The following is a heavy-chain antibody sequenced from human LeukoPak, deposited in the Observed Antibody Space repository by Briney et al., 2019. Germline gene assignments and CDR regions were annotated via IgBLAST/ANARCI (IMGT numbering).Heavy chain of an antibody. CDR2: ISGSGGST. CDR1: GFTFSSYA. J-gene: IGHJ4*02. D-gene: IGHD4-11*01. V-gene: IGHV3-23*01. CDR3: AKYPRDYSNYYLDY. Sequence: PGSSLRLSCAASGFTFSSYAMSWVRQAPGKGLEWVSAISGSGGSTYYADSVKGRFTISRDNSKNTLYLQMNSLRAEDTAVYYCAKYPRDYSNYYLDYWGQGTLVTVSS.